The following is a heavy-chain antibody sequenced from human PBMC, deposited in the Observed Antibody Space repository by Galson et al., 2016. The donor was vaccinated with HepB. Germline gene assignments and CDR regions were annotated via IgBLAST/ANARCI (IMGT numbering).Heavy chain of an antibody. CDR1: GGSIIRGGFY. CDR2: IYDSGST. V-gene: IGHV4-30-2*06. J-gene: IGHJ4*02. CDR3: AREGGFGDPYYFDY. Sequence: TLSLTCTVSGGSIIRGGFYWSWIRQFPGKGLEWIGYIYDSGSTFYNPSLRGRVTISVDRSNNQFSLKLTSVTAADTAVYHCAREGGFGDPYYFDYWGQGTLVTVSS. D-gene: IGHD4-17*01.